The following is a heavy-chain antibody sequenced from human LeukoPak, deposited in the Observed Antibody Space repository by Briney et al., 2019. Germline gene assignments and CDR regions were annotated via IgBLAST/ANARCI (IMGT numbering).Heavy chain of an antibody. J-gene: IGHJ4*02. CDR1: GGSLSNHY. V-gene: IGHV4-59*11. CDR2: IHDTGNT. CDR3: ARFSSGCTTDSCYLSD. Sequence: PSETPSLTCTASGGSLSNHYWSWIRQPPGKGLELVGHIHDTGNTFYNPSLRGRATISLDTSNSQFSLRLTTMTTADTAVYYCARFSSGCTTDSCYLSDWGQGTLVTVS. D-gene: IGHD2-2*01.